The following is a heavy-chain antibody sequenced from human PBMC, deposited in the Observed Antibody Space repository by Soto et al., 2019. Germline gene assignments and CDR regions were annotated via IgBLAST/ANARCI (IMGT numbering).Heavy chain of an antibody. CDR1: GGSLSDYF. D-gene: IGHD2-21*01. CDR3: ARGGISHWAYFYYMDV. V-gene: IGHV4-34*01. CDR2: INHLGSI. Sequence: QVQLQQWGAGLLKPSETLSLTCVVSGGSLSDYFWSWIRQPPGMALEWIGEINHLGSINYNPSLKSRVTMSGATSKNQFSLTLNSVTAADTATYYCARGGISHWAYFYYMDVWDRGTTVTVSS. J-gene: IGHJ6*03.